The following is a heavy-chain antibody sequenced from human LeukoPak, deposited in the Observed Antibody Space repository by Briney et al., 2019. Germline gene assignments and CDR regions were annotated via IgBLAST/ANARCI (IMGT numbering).Heavy chain of an antibody. D-gene: IGHD6-13*01. J-gene: IGHJ4*02. CDR1: GFTFSSYG. CDR2: IWYDGSNK. Sequence: GGSLRLSCAASGFTFSSYGMHWVRQAPGKGLEWVAVIWYDGSNKYYADSVKGRFTISRDNSKNTLYLQMNSLRAEDTAVYYCAKDRQQLVYFDYWGQGTPVPVSS. CDR3: AKDRQQLVYFDY. V-gene: IGHV3-33*06.